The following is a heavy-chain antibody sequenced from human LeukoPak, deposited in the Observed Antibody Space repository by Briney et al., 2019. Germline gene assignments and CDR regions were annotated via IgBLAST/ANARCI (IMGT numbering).Heavy chain of an antibody. Sequence: GGSLRLSCVASGFTFSNHALTWVRQAPGKGLEWVSSISSGSSYIYYADSVKGRFTISRDNAKNSLYLQMNSLRAEDTAVYYCARDPPEDFWSGSDDYWGQGTLVTVSS. CDR2: ISSGSSYI. V-gene: IGHV3-21*01. D-gene: IGHD3-3*01. J-gene: IGHJ4*02. CDR3: ARDPPEDFWSGSDDY. CDR1: GFTFSNHA.